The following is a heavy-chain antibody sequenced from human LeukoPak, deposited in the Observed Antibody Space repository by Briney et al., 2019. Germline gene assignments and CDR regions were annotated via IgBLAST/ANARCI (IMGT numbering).Heavy chain of an antibody. CDR1: GYTFTSYG. CDR2: INPNSGGT. V-gene: IGHV1-2*06. CDR3: ARGPQHIVVVTATHRYFDY. Sequence: ASVKVSCKASGYTFTSYGISWVRQAPGQGLEWMGRINPNSGGTNYAQKFQGRVTMTRDTSISTAYMELSRLRSDDTAVYYCARGPQHIVVVTATHRYFDYWGQGTLVTVSS. J-gene: IGHJ4*02. D-gene: IGHD2-21*02.